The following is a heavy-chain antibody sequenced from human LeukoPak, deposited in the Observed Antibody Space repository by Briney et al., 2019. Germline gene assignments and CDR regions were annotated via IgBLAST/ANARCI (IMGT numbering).Heavy chain of an antibody. Sequence: GGTLRLSCAASGFTFSSYGMSWVRQAPGKGLEGVSSISSSNRYIHNAHSMKGGFTISRDNAKKSLYLQMNSLRAEDTAVYYCARDRRGIGKAFDIWGQGTMVTVSS. CDR1: GFTFSSYG. D-gene: IGHD1-26*01. CDR3: ARDRRGIGKAFDI. V-gene: IGHV3-21*01. J-gene: IGHJ3*02. CDR2: ISSSNRYI.